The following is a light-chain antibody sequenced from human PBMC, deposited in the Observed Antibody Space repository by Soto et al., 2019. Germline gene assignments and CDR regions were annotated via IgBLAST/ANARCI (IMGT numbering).Light chain of an antibody. CDR2: DAS. V-gene: IGKV3-11*01. J-gene: IGKJ5*01. CDR1: QSIGSD. CDR3: QQRNNWQA. Sequence: ILLIQSPATMSLSPGETATHSCRASQSIGSDLAWYQQKPGQAPRLLIYDASTRATGVPARFSGSGSGTDFTLTISSLEPEDFAVYYCQQRNNWQAFGQGTRLEI.